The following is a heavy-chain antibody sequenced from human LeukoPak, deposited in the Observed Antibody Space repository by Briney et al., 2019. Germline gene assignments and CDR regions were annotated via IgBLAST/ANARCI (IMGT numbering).Heavy chain of an antibody. CDR2: IYHSGST. Sequence: SQTLSLTCAVSGGSISSGGYSWSWIQQPPGKGLEWIGYIYHSGSTYYNPSLKSRVTISVDRSKNQFSLKLSSVTAADTAVYYCAHGGSGNGPGAFDIWGQGTMVTVSS. CDR1: GGSISSGGYS. D-gene: IGHD3-10*01. V-gene: IGHV4-30-2*01. CDR3: AHGGSGNGPGAFDI. J-gene: IGHJ3*02.